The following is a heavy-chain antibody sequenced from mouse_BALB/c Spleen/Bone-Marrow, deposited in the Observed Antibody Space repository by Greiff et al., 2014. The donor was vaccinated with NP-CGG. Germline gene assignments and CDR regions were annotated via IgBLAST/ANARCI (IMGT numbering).Heavy chain of an antibody. CDR1: GFNIKDTY. Sequence: EVMLVESGAELVKPGASVKLSCTASGFNIKDTYMHWVKQRPEQGLEWIGRIDPANGNTKYDPKFQGKATITADTSSNTAYLQLCSLTSEDTAVYYCARYYYGSSYFDYWGQGTTLTVSS. J-gene: IGHJ2*01. D-gene: IGHD1-1*01. CDR3: ARYYYGSSYFDY. V-gene: IGHV14-3*02. CDR2: IDPANGNT.